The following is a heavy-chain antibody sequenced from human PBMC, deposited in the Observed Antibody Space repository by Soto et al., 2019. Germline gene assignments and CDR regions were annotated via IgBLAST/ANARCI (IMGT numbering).Heavy chain of an antibody. V-gene: IGHV4-61*01. J-gene: IGHJ4*02. CDR3: ANYPTTVTSDY. Sequence: SKTLSLTCTVSGGSVSSGSYYWSWIRQPPGKGLEWIGYIYYSGSTNYNPSLKSRVTISVDTSKNQFSLKLSSVTAADTAVYYCANYPTTVTSDYWGQGTLVTVSS. D-gene: IGHD4-17*01. CDR2: IYYSGST. CDR1: GGSVSSGSYY.